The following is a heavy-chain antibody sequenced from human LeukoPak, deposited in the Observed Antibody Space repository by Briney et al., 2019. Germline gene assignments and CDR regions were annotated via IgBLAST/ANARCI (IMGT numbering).Heavy chain of an antibody. Sequence: GGSLRLSCAASGFTFSSYSMNWVRQAPGKGLELVSSISSSSSYIYYADSVKGRFTISRDNAKNSLYLQMNSLRAEDTAVYHCARDPSTFDYWGQGTLVTVSS. CDR1: GFTFSSYS. CDR2: ISSSSSYI. CDR3: ARDPSTFDY. V-gene: IGHV3-21*01. J-gene: IGHJ4*02. D-gene: IGHD2-2*01.